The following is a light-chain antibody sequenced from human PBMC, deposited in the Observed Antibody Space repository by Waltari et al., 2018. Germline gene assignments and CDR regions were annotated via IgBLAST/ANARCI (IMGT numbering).Light chain of an antibody. CDR3: QSGDNSGTNRVL. CDR2: KDR. J-gene: IGLJ2*01. CDR1: ALPKQN. V-gene: IGLV3-25*03. Sequence: SYELTQPPSVSVSPGQTARITCSGDALPKQNVYWYQQKSGHAPILVRYKDRERPSGIPERFSGSSSGTTVTLTISGVQAEDEADYYCQSGDNSGTNRVLFGGGTKLTVL.